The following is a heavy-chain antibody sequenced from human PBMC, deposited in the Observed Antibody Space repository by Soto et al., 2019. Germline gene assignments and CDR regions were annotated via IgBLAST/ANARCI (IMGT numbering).Heavy chain of an antibody. J-gene: IGHJ4*02. D-gene: IGHD6-19*01. V-gene: IGHV1-8*01. Sequence: QVQLVQSGAEVKKPGASVKVSCKASGYTFTSYDINWVRQATGQGLEWMGWMNPNSGNTGYAQKFQGRVTMTRDTSISTAYMELSSLRSEDTAVYYCARFSVPGYSSGWSFDYWGQGTLVTVSS. CDR1: GYTFTSYD. CDR2: MNPNSGNT. CDR3: ARFSVPGYSSGWSFDY.